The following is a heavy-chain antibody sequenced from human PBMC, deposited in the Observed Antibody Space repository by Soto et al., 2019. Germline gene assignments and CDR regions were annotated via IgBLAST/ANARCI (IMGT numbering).Heavy chain of an antibody. CDR1: GYTFTSYA. V-gene: IGHV1-3*01. CDR2: INAGNGNT. J-gene: IGHJ4*02. CDR3: ARALLSYYFDY. Sequence: QVQLVQSGAEVKKPGASVKVSCKASGYTFTSYAMHWVRQAPGQRLEWMGWINAGNGNTKYSQKFQGRVTITRHTSASTAYMELSSLRSEDTAVYYCARALLSYYFDYWGQGTLVTVSS.